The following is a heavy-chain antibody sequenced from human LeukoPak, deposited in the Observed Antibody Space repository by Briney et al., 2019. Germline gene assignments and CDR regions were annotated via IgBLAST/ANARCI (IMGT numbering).Heavy chain of an antibody. Sequence: ASETLSLTXTVSGGSISSYYWSWIRQPAGKGLEWIGRIYTSGSTNYNPSLKSRVTMSVDTSKNQFSLKLSSVTAADTAVYYCASRLWSGDSGWFDPWGQGTLVTVSS. J-gene: IGHJ5*02. CDR2: IYTSGST. CDR1: GGSISSYY. D-gene: IGHD3-3*01. CDR3: ASRLWSGDSGWFDP. V-gene: IGHV4-4*07.